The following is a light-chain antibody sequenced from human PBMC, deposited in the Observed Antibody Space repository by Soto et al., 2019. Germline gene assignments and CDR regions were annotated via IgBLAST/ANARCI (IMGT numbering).Light chain of an antibody. Sequence: IVLTQSPGTLSLSPGERATLSCRASQSFVNMYLAWYQQKPGQAPRLLIYDASNRATGIPARFSGSGSGTDFTLTISSLEPEDFAVYYCQQRSNWPTFGQGTKVDIK. CDR3: QQRSNWPT. J-gene: IGKJ1*01. V-gene: IGKV3-11*01. CDR1: QSFVNMY. CDR2: DAS.